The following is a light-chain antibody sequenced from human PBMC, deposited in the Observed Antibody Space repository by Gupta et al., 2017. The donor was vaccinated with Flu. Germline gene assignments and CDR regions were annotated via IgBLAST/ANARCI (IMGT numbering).Light chain of an antibody. CDR2: WAS. V-gene: IGKV4-1*01. J-gene: IGKJ2*03. CDR3: QQDDSTPNS. Sequence: DIVMTQSPDSLAVSLGERATINCKSSQSILYSSNNKNYLAWYQQKPGQPPKLLIYWASTRESGVPDRFSGSASGTDFTLTISSLQAEDVAVYYCQQDDSTPNSFGQGTKLEIK. CDR1: QSILYSSNNKNY.